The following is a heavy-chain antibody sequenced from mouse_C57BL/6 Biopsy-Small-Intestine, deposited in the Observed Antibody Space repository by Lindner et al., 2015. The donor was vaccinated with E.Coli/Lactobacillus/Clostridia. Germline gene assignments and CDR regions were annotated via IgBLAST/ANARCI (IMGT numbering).Heavy chain of an antibody. CDR1: GFSIKDYY. Sequence: VQLQESGAELVKPGASVKLSCTASGFSIKDYYIHWVKQRTEQGLEWIGRIDPEDGETRYAPKFQGKATITADTSSNTAYLHLSSLTSEDTAVYYCARWGLRRGGYAMDYWGQGTSVTVSS. CDR2: IDPEDGET. D-gene: IGHD2-4*01. CDR3: ARWGLRRGGYAMDY. J-gene: IGHJ4*01. V-gene: IGHV14-2*01.